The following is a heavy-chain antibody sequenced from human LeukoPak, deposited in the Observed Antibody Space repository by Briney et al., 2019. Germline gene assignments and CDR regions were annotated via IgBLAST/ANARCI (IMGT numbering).Heavy chain of an antibody. Sequence: SETLSLTCTVSGDCIGSFYWSWIRQPPGKGLEWIGYIYYSGSTNYNPSLKSRVTISVDTSKNQFSLKLSSVAAADTAVYYCARGGSGTYYHYWGQGTLVTVSS. CDR1: GDCIGSFY. D-gene: IGHD1-26*01. J-gene: IGHJ4*02. CDR3: ARGGSGTYYHY. CDR2: IYYSGST. V-gene: IGHV4-59*01.